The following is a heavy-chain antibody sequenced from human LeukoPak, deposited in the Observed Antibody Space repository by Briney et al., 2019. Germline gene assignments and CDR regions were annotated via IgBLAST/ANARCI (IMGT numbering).Heavy chain of an antibody. D-gene: IGHD6-19*01. CDR3: TRGVAEWLVRAFAS. CDR2: MNHNPNGGNT. CDR1: GYTFTNYD. Sequence: GASVKVSCKASGYTFTNYDINWVRQAPGQGLEWIGWMNHNPNGGNTGYAQKFQGRVILTSNTSITTAYMELSNLSSEDTAVYYCTRGVAEWLVRAFASWGQGTLVTVSS. J-gene: IGHJ1*01. V-gene: IGHV1-8*02.